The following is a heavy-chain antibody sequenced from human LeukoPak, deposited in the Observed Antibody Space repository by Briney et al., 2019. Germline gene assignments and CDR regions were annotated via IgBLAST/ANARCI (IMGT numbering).Heavy chain of an antibody. CDR1: GGSISSYY. CDR2: IYYSGST. D-gene: IGHD3-3*01. Sequence: RPSETLSLXCTVSGGSISSYYWSWIRLPPGKGLESIGYIYYSGSTNYNPSLKSRVTISVDTSKNQFSLKLSSVTAADTAVYYCASLNDFWSGHAWGQGTLVTVSS. CDR3: ASLNDFWSGHA. J-gene: IGHJ5*02. V-gene: IGHV4-59*01.